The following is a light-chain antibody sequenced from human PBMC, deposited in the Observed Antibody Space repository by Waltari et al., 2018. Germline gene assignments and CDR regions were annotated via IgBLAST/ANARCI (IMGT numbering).Light chain of an antibody. Sequence: DIQMTQSPSTLSASVGASVTITCRASQNINRWLAWYQKKPGTAPKLLIYMASILESGVPSRFSGGGSGTEFTLTISSLQPGDFATYYCQQYESSTGVTFGPGTKVDIK. CDR3: QQYESSTGVT. J-gene: IGKJ3*01. CDR1: QNINRW. V-gene: IGKV1-5*03. CDR2: MAS.